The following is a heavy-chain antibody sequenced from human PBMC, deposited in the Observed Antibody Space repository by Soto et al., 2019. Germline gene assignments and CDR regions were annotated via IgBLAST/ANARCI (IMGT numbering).Heavy chain of an antibody. J-gene: IGHJ6*02. D-gene: IGHD1-1*01. CDR1: GGSVSSGSYY. CDR2: IYYSGST. Sequence: QVQLQESGPGLVKPSETLSLTCTVSGGSVSSGSYYWSWIRQPPGKGLEWIGYIYYSGSTNYNPSLKCRAPISVDTSMNPFSLNLSSVTAADTAVYHWTRGNGGRGQGASGYGMDGWGHGTTVTVSS. CDR3: TRGNGGRGQGASGYGMDG. V-gene: IGHV4-61*01.